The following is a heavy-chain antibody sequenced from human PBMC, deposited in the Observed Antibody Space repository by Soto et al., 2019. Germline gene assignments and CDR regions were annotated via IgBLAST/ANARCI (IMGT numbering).Heavy chain of an antibody. Sequence: VHLVESGGGVVQPGRSLRLSCAASGFTFSSYGMHWVRQAPGKGLEWVSVISYDGSNKYYADSVKGRFTISRDNSKNTLYLRMSSLRAEDTAVYYCAKDGPSSGWYEVNFDCWGQGTLVTVSS. CDR3: AKDGPSSGWYEVNFDC. CDR1: GFTFSSYG. D-gene: IGHD6-19*01. CDR2: ISYDGSNK. V-gene: IGHV3-30*18. J-gene: IGHJ4*02.